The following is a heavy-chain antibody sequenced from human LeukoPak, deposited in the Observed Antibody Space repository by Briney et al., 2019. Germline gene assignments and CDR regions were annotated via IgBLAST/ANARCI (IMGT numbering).Heavy chain of an antibody. CDR1: GGSISSYY. CDR3: ARDPRGYSYGI. J-gene: IGHJ4*02. Sequence: SETLSLTCTVSGGSISSYYWSWIRQPPGKGLEWIGYIYYSGSTNYNPPLKSRVTISVDTSKNQFSLKLSSVTAADTAVYYCARDPRGYSYGIWGQGTLVTASS. CDR2: IYYSGST. D-gene: IGHD5-18*01. V-gene: IGHV4-59*01.